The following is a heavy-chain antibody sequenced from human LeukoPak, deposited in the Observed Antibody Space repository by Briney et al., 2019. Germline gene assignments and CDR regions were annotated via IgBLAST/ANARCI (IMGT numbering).Heavy chain of an antibody. V-gene: IGHV1-2*02. Sequence: VASVKVSCKASRYSFTGYFMHWVRQAPGQGLEWMGWINPDSGGTNYAQTFRGRVTMTTDTSISTAYMELSSLTSDDTAVYYCAGLWVGSGACHWGQGTLVAVSS. CDR1: RYSFTGYF. J-gene: IGHJ4*02. CDR2: INPDSGGT. D-gene: IGHD1-26*01. CDR3: AGLWVGSGACH.